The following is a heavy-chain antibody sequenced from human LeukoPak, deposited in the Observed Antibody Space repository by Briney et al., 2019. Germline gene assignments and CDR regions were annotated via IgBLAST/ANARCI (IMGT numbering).Heavy chain of an antibody. V-gene: IGHV1-8*01. J-gene: IGHJ6*02. CDR2: MNPNSGNT. CDR3: ARESGLAAALSYYYGMDV. Sequence: APVKVSCKASGYTFTSYDINWVRQATGQGLEWMGWMNPNSGNTGYAQKFQGRVTMTRNTSISTAYMELSSLRSEDTAVYYCARESGLAAALSYYYGMDVWGQGTTVTVSS. D-gene: IGHD6-13*01. CDR1: GYTFTSYD.